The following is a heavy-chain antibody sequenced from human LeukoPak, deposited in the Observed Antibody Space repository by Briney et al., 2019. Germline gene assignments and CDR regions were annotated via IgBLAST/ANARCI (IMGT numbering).Heavy chain of an antibody. D-gene: IGHD3-10*01. Sequence: GGSLRLSCAASGFTFSSYGVHWVRQAPGKGLEWVAVISYDGSNKYYADSVKGRFTISRDNSKNTLYLQMNSLRAEDTAVYYCAKDLVTMVRGVIGYWGQGTLVTVSS. CDR1: GFTFSSYG. V-gene: IGHV3-30*18. CDR2: ISYDGSNK. CDR3: AKDLVTMVRGVIGY. J-gene: IGHJ4*02.